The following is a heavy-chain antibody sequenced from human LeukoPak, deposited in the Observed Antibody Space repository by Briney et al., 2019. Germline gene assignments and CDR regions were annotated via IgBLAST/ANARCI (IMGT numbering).Heavy chain of an antibody. V-gene: IGHV1-24*01. CDR3: ARDRGIGPS. J-gene: IGHJ3*01. CDR2: FDPEDGET. Sequence: GASVKVSCKVSGYTLTELSMHWVRQAPGKGLELMVGFDPEDGETIYAQKFQGRVTMTEATSTETAYRELNSLSSEATAVYYCARDRGIGPSWGQGTMVTVSS. D-gene: IGHD3-10*01. CDR1: GYTLTELS.